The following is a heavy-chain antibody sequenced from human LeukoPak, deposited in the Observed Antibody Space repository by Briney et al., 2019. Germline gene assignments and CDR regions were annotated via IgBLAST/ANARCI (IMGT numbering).Heavy chain of an antibody. V-gene: IGHV4-34*01. CDR3: ARGPRHYYESGGYWALGGFDI. CDR2: INHSGAT. CDR1: GGSSSVYY. Sequence: SETLSLTCAVYGGSSSVYYWSWIRQPPGKGLEWIGEINHSGATNYNPSLKSRVTISGDTSKSQFSLTLTSVAAADTAVYCCARGPRHYYESGGYWALGGFDIWGQGTMVTVSS. D-gene: IGHD3-22*01. J-gene: IGHJ3*02.